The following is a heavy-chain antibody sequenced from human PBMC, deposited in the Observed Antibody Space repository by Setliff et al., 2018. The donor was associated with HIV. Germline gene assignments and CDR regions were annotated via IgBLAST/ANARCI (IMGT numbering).Heavy chain of an antibody. Sequence: ASVKVSCKASGYSFNRYGIHWVRQAPGQRPEWMGWINLEDFYTKYSQNFQGRFTISRDSAKNSLYLQMKSLSDEDTAVYYCARGTHWESRGFDYWGQGTLVTVSS. CDR2: INLEDFYT. V-gene: IGHV1-3*01. J-gene: IGHJ4*02. CDR1: GYSFNRYG. CDR3: ARGTHWESRGFDY. D-gene: IGHD7-27*01.